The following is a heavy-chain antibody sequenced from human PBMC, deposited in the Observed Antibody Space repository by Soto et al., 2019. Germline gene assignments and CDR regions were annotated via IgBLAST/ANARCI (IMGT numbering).Heavy chain of an antibody. Sequence: WGSLRLSCAASGFTFITYGIHFFRHSPGKGLEWVAFISDDGSQKYYGDSVKGRFTISRDNSKNTLSLRMISLRTEDTSVYYCAKEAPGGWHFFDTWGQGTLVTVSS. D-gene: IGHD6-19*01. CDR3: AKEAPGGWHFFDT. CDR1: GFTFITYG. CDR2: ISDDGSQK. J-gene: IGHJ4*02. V-gene: IGHV3-30*18.